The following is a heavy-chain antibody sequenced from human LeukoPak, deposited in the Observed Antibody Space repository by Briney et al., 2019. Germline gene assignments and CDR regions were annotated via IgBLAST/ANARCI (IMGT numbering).Heavy chain of an antibody. Sequence: GGSLRLSCAASGFTFSSYAMSWVRQAPGKGLEWVSAISGSGGSTYYADSVKGRFTISRDNAKNSLYLQMNSLRAEDTAVYYCARVGYTATGNWFDPWGQGTLVTVSS. CDR1: GFTFSSYA. V-gene: IGHV3-23*01. J-gene: IGHJ5*02. CDR2: ISGSGGST. D-gene: IGHD5-18*01. CDR3: ARVGYTATGNWFDP.